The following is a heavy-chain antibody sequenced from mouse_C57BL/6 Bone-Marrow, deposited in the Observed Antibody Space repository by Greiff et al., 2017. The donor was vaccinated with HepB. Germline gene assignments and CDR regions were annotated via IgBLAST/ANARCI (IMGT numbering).Heavy chain of an antibody. CDR1: GYTFTDYE. V-gene: IGHV1-15*01. CDR2: IDPETGGT. J-gene: IGHJ3*01. D-gene: IGHD1-1*01. CDR3: TRKVLLQAFAY. Sequence: QVQLKESGAELVRPGASVTLSCKASGYTFTDYEMHWVKQTPVHGLEWIGAIDPETGGTAYNQKFKGKAILTADKSSSTAYMELRSLTSEDSAVYYCTRKVLLQAFAYWGQGTLVTVSA.